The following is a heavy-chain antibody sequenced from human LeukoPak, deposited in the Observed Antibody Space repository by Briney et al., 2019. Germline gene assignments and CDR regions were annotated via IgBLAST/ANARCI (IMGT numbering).Heavy chain of an antibody. CDR3: ARTTEEYYGSGNFRKYYYYYYYMDV. CDR2: IHYSGDT. J-gene: IGHJ6*03. D-gene: IGHD3-10*01. V-gene: IGHV4-59*01. Sequence: SGTLSLTCTVSGGSISSYYWSWIRQSPAKGLEWIGYIHYSGDTNYNPSLKSRITIAVDTSKNQFSLKLNSVTAADTAVYYCARTTEEYYGSGNFRKYYYYYYYMDVWGKGTTVTVSS. CDR1: GGSISSYY.